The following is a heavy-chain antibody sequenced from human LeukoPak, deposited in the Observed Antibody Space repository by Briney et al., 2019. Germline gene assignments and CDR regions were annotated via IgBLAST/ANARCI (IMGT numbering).Heavy chain of an antibody. D-gene: IGHD6-13*01. CDR3: AKDIGIAAAGTYYGMDV. CDR1: GFTFSSYG. Sequence: GGSLRLSCAASGFTFSSYGMHWVRQAPGKGLEWVAVISYDGSNKYYADSVKGRFTISRDNAKNSLYLQMNSLRAEDTALYYCAKDIGIAAAGTYYGMDVWGQGTTVTVSS. J-gene: IGHJ6*02. V-gene: IGHV3-30*18. CDR2: ISYDGSNK.